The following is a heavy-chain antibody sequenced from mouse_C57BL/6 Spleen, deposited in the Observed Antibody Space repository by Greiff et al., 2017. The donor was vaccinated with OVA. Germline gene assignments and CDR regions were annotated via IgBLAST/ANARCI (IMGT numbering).Heavy chain of an antibody. Sequence: EVQLQQSGAELVRPGASVKLSCTASGFNIKDDYMHWVKQRPEQGLEWIGWIDPENGDTEYASKFQGKATITADTSSNTAYLQLSSLTSEDTAVYYCTTKQYYAMDYWGQGTSVTVSS. V-gene: IGHV14-4*01. CDR3: TTKQYYAMDY. CDR1: GFNIKDDY. J-gene: IGHJ4*01. CDR2: IDPENGDT.